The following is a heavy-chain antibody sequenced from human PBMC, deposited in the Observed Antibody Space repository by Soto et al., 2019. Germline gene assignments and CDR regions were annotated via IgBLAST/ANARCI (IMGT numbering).Heavy chain of an antibody. V-gene: IGHV3-48*03. CDR2: ISSSGSTI. D-gene: IGHD2-15*01. CDR1: GFTFSSYE. Sequence: GGSLRLSCAASGFTFSSYEMNWVRQAPGKGLEWVSYISSSGSTIYYADSVKGRFTISRDNAENSLYLQMNSLRAEDTAVYYCARGIGRPEAPMVVAALAFDYWGQGTLVTVSS. CDR3: ARGIGRPEAPMVVAALAFDY. J-gene: IGHJ4*02.